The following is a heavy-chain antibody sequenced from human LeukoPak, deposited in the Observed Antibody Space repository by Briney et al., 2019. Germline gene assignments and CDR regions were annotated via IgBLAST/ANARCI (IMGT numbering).Heavy chain of an antibody. CDR2: IIPIFGTA. CDR3: AREIRIVGASRADYYYGMDV. V-gene: IGHV1-69*13. J-gene: IGHJ6*02. Sequence: SVKVSCKASGGTFSSYAISWVREAPGQGLEWMGGIIPIFGTANYAQKFQGRVTITADESTSTAYMELSSLRSEDTAVYYCAREIRIVGASRADYYYGMDVWGQGTTVTVSS. D-gene: IGHD1-26*01. CDR1: GGTFSSYA.